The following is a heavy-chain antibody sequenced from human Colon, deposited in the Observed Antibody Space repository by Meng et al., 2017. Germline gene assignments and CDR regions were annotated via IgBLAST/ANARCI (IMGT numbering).Heavy chain of an antibody. J-gene: IGHJ2*01. CDR2: SRSKANSYTT. Sequence: GESLKISCAASGFTFSDHYMDWVRQAPGKGLEWVVRSRSKANSYTTEYAASVKGRFTISRDDSKNSLYLQMNSLKTEDTALYYCARVIVGATDWYYDLWGRGTLVTVSS. D-gene: IGHD1-26*01. CDR3: ARVIVGATDWYYDL. V-gene: IGHV3-72*01. CDR1: GFTFSDHY.